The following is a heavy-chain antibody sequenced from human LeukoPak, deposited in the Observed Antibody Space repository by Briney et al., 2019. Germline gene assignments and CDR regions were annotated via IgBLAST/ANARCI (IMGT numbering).Heavy chain of an antibody. CDR2: ISSSSSYI. D-gene: IGHD3-22*01. Sequence: GGSLRLSCAASGFTFSSYSMNWVRQAPGKGLEWVSSISSSSSYIYYADSVKGRFTISRDNAKNSLYLQMNSLRAEDTAVYYCAREAYYYDSSGYSPDAFDIRGQGTMVTVSS. CDR1: GFTFSSYS. J-gene: IGHJ3*02. V-gene: IGHV3-21*01. CDR3: AREAYYYDSSGYSPDAFDI.